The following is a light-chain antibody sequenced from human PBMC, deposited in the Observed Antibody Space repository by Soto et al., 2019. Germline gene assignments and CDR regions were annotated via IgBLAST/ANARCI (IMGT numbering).Light chain of an antibody. CDR2: AAS. J-gene: IGKJ1*01. CDR1: PGISSS. V-gene: IGKV1D-8*03. Sequence: VIWMTQSPSLLSASTGGSVTICCRIRPGISSSVAWYQQKPGKAPELLISAASTLQSGVPSRFSGSGSGTDFTLTISCLQSEDFATDYCQQYYRCPWTFGQGTKVEIK. CDR3: QQYYRCPWT.